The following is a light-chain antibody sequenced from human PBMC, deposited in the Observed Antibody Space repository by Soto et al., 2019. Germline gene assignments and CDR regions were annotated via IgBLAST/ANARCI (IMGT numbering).Light chain of an antibody. CDR3: RQYCSSGT. CDR1: QSVSNNY. J-gene: IGKJ1*01. V-gene: IGKV3-20*01. Sequence: ETVSTQSPGTLSLSPGERATLSCRASQSVSNNYLAWYQQKPGRAPRLLIYGASNRATGIPDRFSGSGSETDFSLTISRLELEDFAVYYCRQYCSSGTFGQGTKVDIK. CDR2: GAS.